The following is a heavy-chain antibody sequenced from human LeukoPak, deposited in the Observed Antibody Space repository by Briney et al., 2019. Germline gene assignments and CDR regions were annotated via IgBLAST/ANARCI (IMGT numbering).Heavy chain of an antibody. CDR2: IYPGDSDA. CDR3: ARLRYCSGGSCYGFDY. CDR1: GYCFTNYW. D-gene: IGHD2-15*01. Sequence: GESLKISCKGSGYCFTNYWIGWVRQMPGKGLEWMGIIYPGDSDARYSPSFQGQVTISADKSISTAFLQWSSLKASDTALYYCARLRYCSGGSCYGFDYWGQGTRSPSPQ. J-gene: IGHJ4*02. V-gene: IGHV5-51*01.